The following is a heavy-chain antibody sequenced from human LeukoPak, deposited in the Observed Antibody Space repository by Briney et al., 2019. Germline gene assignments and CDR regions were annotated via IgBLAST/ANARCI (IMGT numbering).Heavy chain of an antibody. CDR3: AREYDYGDYTAGY. D-gene: IGHD4-17*01. CDR2: IYYSGST. CDR1: GGSISPYY. V-gene: IGHV4-59*06. Sequence: SETLSLTCTVSGGSISPYYWSWIRQPPGKGLEWIGYIYYSGSTYYNPSLKSRVTISVDTSKNQFSLKLSSVTAADTAVYYCAREYDYGDYTAGYWGQGTLVTVSS. J-gene: IGHJ4*02.